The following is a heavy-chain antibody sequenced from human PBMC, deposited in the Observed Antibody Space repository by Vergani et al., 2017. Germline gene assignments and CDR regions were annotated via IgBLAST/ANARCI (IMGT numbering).Heavy chain of an antibody. Sequence: QVQLVQSGAEVKKPGSSVKVSCKASGGTFSSYAISWVRQAPGQGLEWMGRIIPIFGTANYAQKFQGRVTITADESTSTAYMELSSLRSEDTAVYYCAREYLNYYGSGSYYNVKINWFDPWGQGTLVTVSS. CDR1: GGTFSSYA. CDR3: AREYLNYYGSGSYYNVKINWFDP. J-gene: IGHJ5*02. D-gene: IGHD3-10*01. V-gene: IGHV1-69*13. CDR2: IIPIFGTA.